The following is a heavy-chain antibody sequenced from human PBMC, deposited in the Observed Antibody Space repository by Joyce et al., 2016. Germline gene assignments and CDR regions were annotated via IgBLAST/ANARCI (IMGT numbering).Heavy chain of an antibody. J-gene: IGHJ4*02. CDR2: IRSKAKSYAT. CDR3: ATKVTTAFDH. D-gene: IGHD4-17*01. Sequence: EVKLVESGGGLAQPGGSLQLSCAGSGFIFSDSGLYWVREASGKGLEWFGSIRSKAKSYATVYAASVKGRGTISRDDSKNMAYLQLNSLKTEDTAVYYCATKVTTAFDHWGQGTLVTVSS. V-gene: IGHV3-73*01. CDR1: GFIFSDSG.